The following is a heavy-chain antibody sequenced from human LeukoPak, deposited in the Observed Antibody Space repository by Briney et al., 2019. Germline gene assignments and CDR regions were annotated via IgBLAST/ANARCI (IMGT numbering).Heavy chain of an antibody. D-gene: IGHD5-12*01. V-gene: IGHV3-7*01. CDR1: GFTFSRYW. CDR2: IHQDGSEK. CDR3: ARAGGGYGDFDY. Sequence: PGGSLRLSCAASGFTFSRYWMSWVRQAPGKGLEWVANIHQDGSEKYYVDSVKGRFTISRDNAKNSLYLQMNSLRVEDTAVYYCARAGGGYGDFDYWGQGTLVTVSS. J-gene: IGHJ4*02.